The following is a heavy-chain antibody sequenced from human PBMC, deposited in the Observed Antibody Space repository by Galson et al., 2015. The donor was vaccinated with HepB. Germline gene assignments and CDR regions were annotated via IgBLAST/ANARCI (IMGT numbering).Heavy chain of an antibody. J-gene: IGHJ4*02. D-gene: IGHD5-18*01. CDR1: GFTFSSYA. CDR3: ARDLNTAIHPGDY. V-gene: IGHV3-30*04. CDR2: ISYDGSNK. Sequence: SLRLSCAASGFTFSSYAMHWVRQAPGKGLEWVAVISYDGSNKYYADSVKGRFTISRDNSKNTLYLQMNSLRAEDTAVYYCARDLNTAIHPGDYWGQGTLVTVSS.